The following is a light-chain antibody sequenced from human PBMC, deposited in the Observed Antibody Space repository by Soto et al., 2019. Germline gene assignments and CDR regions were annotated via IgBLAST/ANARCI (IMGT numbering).Light chain of an antibody. CDR1: QTINNN. CDR3: HQRQSWPRT. J-gene: IGKJ1*01. V-gene: IGKV3-15*01. CDR2: GAS. Sequence: VMTQAPAALSVSPGERATLSFRASQTINNNVAWYQLKDGQVPRLLIYGASTRATDVPARFSGSGSGTDFTLTITSLEPEDFAVYYCHQRQSWPRTFGQGTKVDIK.